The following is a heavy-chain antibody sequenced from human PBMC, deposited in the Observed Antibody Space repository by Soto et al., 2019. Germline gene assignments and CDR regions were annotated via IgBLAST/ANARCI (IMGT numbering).Heavy chain of an antibody. CDR1: GGSFSGYY. D-gene: IGHD3-9*01. CDR2: INHSRST. V-gene: IGHV4-34*01. CDR3: ERGLTGYYV. J-gene: IGHJ4*02. Sequence: SETLSLTCAVYGGSFSGYYWSCIRQPPGKGLEWIGEINHSRSTNYNPSLKSRVTISVDTYKNQFSLKLSSVTAADTAVYYCERGLTGYYVWGQGTLVTVSS.